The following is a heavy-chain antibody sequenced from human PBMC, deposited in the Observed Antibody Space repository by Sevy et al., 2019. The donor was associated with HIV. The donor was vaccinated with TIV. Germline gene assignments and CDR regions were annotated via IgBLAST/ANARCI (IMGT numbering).Heavy chain of an antibody. V-gene: IGHV3-23*01. Sequence: GGSLRLSCAASGFTFSNYAMSWVRQAPGKGLEWVSAISGSGGTTYDADSVKGRFAISRDNSKNTLYLQMNSLRAEDTALFYCARDLPRYSGGVDYWGQGTLVTVSS. CDR3: ARDLPRYSGGVDY. CDR2: ISGSGGTT. J-gene: IGHJ4*02. D-gene: IGHD3-16*01. CDR1: GFTFSNYA.